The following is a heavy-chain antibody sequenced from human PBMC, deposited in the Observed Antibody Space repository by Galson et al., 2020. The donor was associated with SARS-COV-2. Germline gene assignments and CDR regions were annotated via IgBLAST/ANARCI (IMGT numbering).Heavy chain of an antibody. CDR1: GYTFTSYY. V-gene: IGHV1-46*01. CDR2: INPSGGGT. D-gene: IGHD4-4*01. CDR3: SRDSQGGNDYNYLLF. J-gene: IGHJ4*02. Sequence: GESLKISCKASGYTFTSYYIHWVRQAPGQGLEWMGIINPSGGGTTYAQKFQGRVTITRDTSTSTVYMELSSLRSEDTAVYYCSRDSQGGNDYNYLLFWGQGTLVTVSS.